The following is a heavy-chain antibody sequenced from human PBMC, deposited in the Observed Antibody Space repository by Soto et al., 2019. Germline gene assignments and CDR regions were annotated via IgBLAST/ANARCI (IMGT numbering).Heavy chain of an antibody. J-gene: IGHJ4*02. Sequence: GGSLRLSCAASGFTFSSYWMSWVRQAPGKGLEWVANINQDGSQKYYVDSVKGRFTISRDNAKNSLYLQMNSLRAEDTAAYYCARDIELRHGYWGQGTLVTVPS. D-gene: IGHD1-7*01. CDR2: INQDGSQK. CDR3: ARDIELRHGY. CDR1: GFTFSSYW. V-gene: IGHV3-7*05.